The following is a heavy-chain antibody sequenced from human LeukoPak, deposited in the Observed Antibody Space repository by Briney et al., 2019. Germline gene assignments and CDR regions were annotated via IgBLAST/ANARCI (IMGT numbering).Heavy chain of an antibody. D-gene: IGHD6-19*01. CDR3: ARDWGSSGWYNWFDP. Sequence: PGGSLRLSCAVSGFSIGNYGMHWVRQAPDKGLEWVAMISHDGGVKYYGDPVKGRLTISRDNSENTLYLQMNSLRVEDTAVYYCARDWGSSGWYNWFDPWGQGTLVTVSS. CDR1: GFSIGNYG. V-gene: IGHV3-30*03. J-gene: IGHJ5*02. CDR2: ISHDGGVK.